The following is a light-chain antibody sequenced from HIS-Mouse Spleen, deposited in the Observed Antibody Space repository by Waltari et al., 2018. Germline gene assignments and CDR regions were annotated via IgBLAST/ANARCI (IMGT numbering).Light chain of an antibody. CDR2: DVS. CDR3: SSYTSSSFNVV. J-gene: IGLJ2*01. CDR1: SSHVGGYNY. Sequence: QSALTQPASVSGSPGQSITIPCTGTSSHVGGYNYVSWYQQHPGKAPKLMIYDVSNRPSGVSNRFSGSKSGNTASLTISGLQAEDEADYYCSSYTSSSFNVVFGGGTKLTVL. V-gene: IGLV2-14*03.